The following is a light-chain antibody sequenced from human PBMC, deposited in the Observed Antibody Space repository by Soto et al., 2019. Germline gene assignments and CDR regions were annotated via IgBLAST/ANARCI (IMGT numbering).Light chain of an antibody. J-gene: IGKJ1*01. V-gene: IGKV2-28*01. CDR2: LGS. Sequence: EIVMTQSPLSLPVTPGEPASISCRSSQSLLHSNGYNYLDWYLQKPGQSPQLLIYLGSNRSSGVPDRFSGSGPATDFTLKISRVEAEDVGIYYCMQPLQTPRTFGQGTKV. CDR1: QSLLHSNGYNY. CDR3: MQPLQTPRT.